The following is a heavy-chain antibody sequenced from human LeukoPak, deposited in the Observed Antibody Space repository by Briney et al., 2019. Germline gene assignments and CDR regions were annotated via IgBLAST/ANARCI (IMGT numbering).Heavy chain of an antibody. CDR1: GGSFSGYY. CDR2: INHSGST. CDR3: ARGSDRGRYFQH. Sequence: SETLSLTCAVYGGSFSGYYWSWIRQPPGKGLEWIGEINHSGSTNYNPSLKSRVTISVDTSKNQFSLKLSSVTAADTAVYYCARGSDRGRYFQHRGQGTLVTVSS. J-gene: IGHJ1*01. V-gene: IGHV4-34*01. D-gene: IGHD1-26*01.